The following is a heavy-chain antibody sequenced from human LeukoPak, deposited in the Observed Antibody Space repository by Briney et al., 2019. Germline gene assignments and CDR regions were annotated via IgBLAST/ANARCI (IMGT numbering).Heavy chain of an antibody. CDR3: ARTMTTVVEGFGY. J-gene: IGHJ4*02. CDR1: GGSISSYY. Sequence: NASETLSLTCTVSGGSISSYYWSWIRQPPGKGLEWIGYIYYSGTTNYNPSLKSRVTISVDTSKNQFSLKLSSVTAADTAVYYCARTMTTVVEGFGYWGQGTLVTVSS. V-gene: IGHV4-59*01. D-gene: IGHD4-23*01. CDR2: IYYSGTT.